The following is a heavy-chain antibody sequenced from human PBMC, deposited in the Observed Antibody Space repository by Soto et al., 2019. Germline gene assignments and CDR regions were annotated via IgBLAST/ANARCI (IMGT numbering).Heavy chain of an antibody. CDR2: IIPIFGTA. Sequence: GASVKVSCKASGGTFSSCAISWVRQAPGQGLEWMGGIIPIFGTANYAQKFQGRVTITADKSTSTAYMELSSLRSEDTAVYYCARVILKGYCSGGSCYGWFDPWGQGTLVTVSS. D-gene: IGHD2-15*01. J-gene: IGHJ5*02. CDR1: GGTFSSCA. CDR3: ARVILKGYCSGGSCYGWFDP. V-gene: IGHV1-69*06.